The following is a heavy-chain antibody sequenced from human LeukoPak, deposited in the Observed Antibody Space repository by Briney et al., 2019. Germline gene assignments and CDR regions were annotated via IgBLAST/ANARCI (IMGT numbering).Heavy chain of an antibody. D-gene: IGHD3-22*01. Sequence: SETLSLTCTVSGGSVSSGSYYWSWIRQPPGKGLEWIGYIYYSGSTNYNPSLKSRVTISVDTSKNQFSLKLSSVTAADTAVCYCARDREYYYDSSGYYAFDIWGQGTMVTVSS. CDR3: ARDREYYYDSSGYYAFDI. J-gene: IGHJ3*02. V-gene: IGHV4-61*01. CDR1: GGSVSSGSYY. CDR2: IYYSGST.